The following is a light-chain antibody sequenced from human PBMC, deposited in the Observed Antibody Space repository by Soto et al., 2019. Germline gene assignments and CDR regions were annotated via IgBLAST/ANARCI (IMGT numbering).Light chain of an antibody. V-gene: IGLV1-44*01. Sequence: QSVLTQPPSASGTPGQRITISCSGSSSNIGSNTVHWYQQLPGTAPKVLIYSNNQRPSVVPDRFSGSKSGTSASLAISGLQSEDEADYYCATWDESLTAEVFGPGTKLTVL. J-gene: IGLJ1*01. CDR3: ATWDESLTAEV. CDR1: SSNIGSNT. CDR2: SNN.